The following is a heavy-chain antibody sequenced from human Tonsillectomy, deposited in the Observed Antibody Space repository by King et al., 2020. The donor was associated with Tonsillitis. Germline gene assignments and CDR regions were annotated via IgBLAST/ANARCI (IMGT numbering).Heavy chain of an antibody. Sequence: VQLVESGGDLVKPGRSLRLSCIVSGFSLGDYAMGWFRQAPGKGLEWVGFIRSKRYGGTTKYAATVKGRFTISTDDSKSTAYLQMNSLKTEDTAMYYCTRGISSGFPLYFDFWGQGTLVTVSS. CDR1: GFSLGDYA. J-gene: IGHJ4*02. CDR2: IRSKRYGGTT. V-gene: IGHV3-49*05. CDR3: TRGISSGFPLYFDF. D-gene: IGHD3-22*01.